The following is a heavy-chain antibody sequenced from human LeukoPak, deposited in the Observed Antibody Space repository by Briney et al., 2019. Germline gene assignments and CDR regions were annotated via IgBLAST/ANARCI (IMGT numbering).Heavy chain of an antibody. CDR3: AREGGFYSPLDY. D-gene: IGHD5-18*01. V-gene: IGHV4-4*02. CDR1: GGSVTSTNC. J-gene: IGHJ4*02. Sequence: PSETLSLTSGVSGGSVTSTNCWTWVRQPPGKGLEWIGEVHLDGRTNYNPSLKSRLTMSVDLSENHISLKLTSVTAADTAVYYCAREGGFYSPLDYSGQGTLVTVSS. CDR2: VHLDGRT.